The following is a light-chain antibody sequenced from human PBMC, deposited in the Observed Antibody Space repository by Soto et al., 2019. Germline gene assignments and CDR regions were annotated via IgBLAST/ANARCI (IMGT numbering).Light chain of an antibody. CDR1: QSVSSY. Sequence: IVLTQSPATLSLSPGERATLSCRASQSVSSYLAWYQQKPGQAPTLLIYDASNRATGIPARFSGSGSGTDFTLTITSLEPQDFAGYYGQQRSNWPPLITFGQGTRLEIK. V-gene: IGKV3-11*01. CDR2: DAS. CDR3: QQRSNWPPLIT. J-gene: IGKJ5*01.